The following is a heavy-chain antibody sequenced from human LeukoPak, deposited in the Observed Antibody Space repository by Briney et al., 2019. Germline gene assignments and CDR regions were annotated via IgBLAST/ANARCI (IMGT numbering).Heavy chain of an antibody. J-gene: IGHJ6*04. CDR2: ISHDGSNK. CDR1: GSTFSSYA. Sequence: PGGSLRLSCAASGSTFSSYAMHWVRQAPGKGLEWVAAISHDGSNKYYADSVKGRSTISRDNSKNTLYLQMNSLRAEDTTVYYCARDLGTSSHYYYGMDVWGKGTTVTVSS. CDR3: ARDLGTSSHYYYGMDV. D-gene: IGHD2-2*01. V-gene: IGHV3-30-3*01.